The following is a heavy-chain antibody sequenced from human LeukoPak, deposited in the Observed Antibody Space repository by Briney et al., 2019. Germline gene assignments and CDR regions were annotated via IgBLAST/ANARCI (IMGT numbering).Heavy chain of an antibody. CDR1: GYTFTNYA. V-gene: IGHV7-4-1*02. J-gene: IGHJ4*02. CDR2: INTDTGNP. Sequence: ASVKVSCKTSGYTFTNYAINWVRQAPGQGLEFMGWINTDTGNPTYAQDFKGRFVFSLDTSVSTAYLQISILKPEDTAVYYCASMGSYSFDYWGQGTLVTVSS. D-gene: IGHD2-21*01. CDR3: ASMGSYSFDY.